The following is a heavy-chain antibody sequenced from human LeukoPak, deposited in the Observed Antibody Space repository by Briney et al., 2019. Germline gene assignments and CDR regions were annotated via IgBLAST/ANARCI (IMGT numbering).Heavy chain of an antibody. CDR2: VYYSGST. V-gene: IGHV4-39*07. D-gene: IGHD1-26*01. CDR3: ARDSIENSGSYYRLYYFDY. Sequence: SETLSLTCTVSGGSISSSSYYWGWIRQPPGKGLEWIGSVYYSGSTYYNPSLKSRVTISVDTSKNQFSLKLSSVTAADTAVYYCARDSIENSGSYYRLYYFDYWGQGTLVTVSS. CDR1: GGSISSSSYY. J-gene: IGHJ4*02.